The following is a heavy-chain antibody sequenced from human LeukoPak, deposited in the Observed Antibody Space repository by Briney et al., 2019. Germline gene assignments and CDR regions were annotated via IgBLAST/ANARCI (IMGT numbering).Heavy chain of an antibody. CDR3: ARDLGTHDYGDYCLVN. Sequence: GGSLRLSCAASGFTFSSYAMSWVRQAPGKGLEWVSAISGSGGSTYYADSVKGRFTISRDNAKNSLYLQMNSLRAEDTAVYYCARDLGTHDYGDYCLVNWGQGTLVTVSS. J-gene: IGHJ4*02. D-gene: IGHD4-17*01. CDR1: GFTFSSYA. V-gene: IGHV3-23*01. CDR2: ISGSGGST.